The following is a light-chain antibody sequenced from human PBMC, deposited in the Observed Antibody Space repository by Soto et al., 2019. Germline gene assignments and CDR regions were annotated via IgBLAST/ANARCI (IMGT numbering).Light chain of an antibody. CDR2: KAS. V-gene: IGKV1-5*03. CDR1: QSISSW. J-gene: IGKJ2*01. Sequence: DIQMTQSPSTMSVSVGDRVTITCRASQSISSWLAWYQQKPGKAPKLLIYKASSLESVVPSRFSGSGSGTEFTLTISSLQPDDFATYYCQQYNSYLYTFGQGTKLEIK. CDR3: QQYNSYLYT.